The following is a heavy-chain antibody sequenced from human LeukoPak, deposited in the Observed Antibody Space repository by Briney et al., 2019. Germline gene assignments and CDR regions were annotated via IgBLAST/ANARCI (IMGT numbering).Heavy chain of an antibody. D-gene: IGHD6-13*01. CDR3: ATRIAAARPLGY. J-gene: IGHJ4*02. Sequence: ASVKVSCKVSGYTLTELSMHWVRQAPGKGLEWMGGFDPEDGETIYAQKFQGRVTMTEDTSTDTAYMELSSLRSEDTAVYYCATRIAAARPLGYWGQGTLVTVSS. CDR1: GYTLTELS. CDR2: FDPEDGET. V-gene: IGHV1-24*01.